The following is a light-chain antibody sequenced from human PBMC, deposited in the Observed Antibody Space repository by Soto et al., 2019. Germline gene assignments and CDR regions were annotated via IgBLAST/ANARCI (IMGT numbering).Light chain of an antibody. CDR1: KLGDKY. CDR2: QDN. V-gene: IGLV3-1*01. CDR3: QAWDGSSYI. Sequence: SYELTQPPSVSVSPGQTASIPCSGDKLGDKYSCWYQQKPGQSPVLVIYQDNKRPSGIPERFSGSNSGNTATLTISGTQAMDEADYYCQAWDGSSYIFGTGTKVTV. J-gene: IGLJ1*01.